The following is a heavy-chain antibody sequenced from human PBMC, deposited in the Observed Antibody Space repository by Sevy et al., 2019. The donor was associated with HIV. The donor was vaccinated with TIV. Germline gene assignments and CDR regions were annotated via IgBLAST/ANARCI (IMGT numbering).Heavy chain of an antibody. D-gene: IGHD3-22*01. CDR1: GGSISSGGYY. V-gene: IGHV4-31*03. CDR2: IYYSEST. J-gene: IGHJ4*02. CDR3: ARELYYYDSSGPQGYFDY. Sequence: SETLSLTCTVSGGSISSGGYYWSWIRQHPGKGLEWIGYIYYSESTYYNPSLKSRVTISVDTSKNQFSLKLSSVTAADTAVYCCARELYYYDSSGPQGYFDYWGQGTLVTVSS.